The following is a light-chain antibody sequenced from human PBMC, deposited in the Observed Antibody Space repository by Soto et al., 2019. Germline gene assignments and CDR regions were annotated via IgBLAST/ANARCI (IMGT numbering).Light chain of an antibody. CDR2: DVS. CDR1: SSDVGSYNR. CDR3: SSYTSSSNLV. Sequence: QSALTQPPSVSGSPGQSVSISCTGTSSDVGSYNRVSWYQQPPGTAPKLMIYDVSNRPSGVPDRFSGSKSGNTASLTISGLQADDEADYYCSSYTSSSNLVFGGGTKLTVL. V-gene: IGLV2-18*02. J-gene: IGLJ2*01.